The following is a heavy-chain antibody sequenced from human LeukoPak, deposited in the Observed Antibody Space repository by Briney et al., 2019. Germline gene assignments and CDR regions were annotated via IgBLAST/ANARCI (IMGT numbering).Heavy chain of an antibody. D-gene: IGHD5-12*01. V-gene: IGHV3-21*01. CDR2: ISSSSSYI. Sequence: GGSLRLSCAASGFTFSSYSMNWVRQAPGKGLEWVSSISSSSSYIYYADSVKGRFTISRDNAKNSLYLQMNSLRAEDTAVYYCARAATMLFYYYGMDVWGQRTTVTVSS. J-gene: IGHJ6*02. CDR1: GFTFSSYS. CDR3: ARAATMLFYYYGMDV.